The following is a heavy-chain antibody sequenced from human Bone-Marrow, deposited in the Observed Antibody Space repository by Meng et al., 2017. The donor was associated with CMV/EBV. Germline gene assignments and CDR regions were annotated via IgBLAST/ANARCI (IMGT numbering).Heavy chain of an antibody. J-gene: IGHJ4*02. CDR2: IRSKANSYAT. CDR3: TRHTLSSGRDY. V-gene: IGHV3-73*01. Sequence: GESLKISCAASGFTFSGSAMHWVRQASGKGLEWVGRIRSKANSYATAHAASVKGRFTISRDDSKNTAYLQMNSLKTEDTAVYYCTRHTLSSGRDYWGQGTLVTVSS. D-gene: IGHD6-19*01. CDR1: GFTFSGSA.